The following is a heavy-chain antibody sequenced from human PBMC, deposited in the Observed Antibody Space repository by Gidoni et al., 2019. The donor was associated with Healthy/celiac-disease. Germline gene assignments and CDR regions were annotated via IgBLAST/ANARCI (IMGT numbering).Heavy chain of an antibody. CDR3: ARATYYYDSSGYYYEVSAFDI. D-gene: IGHD3-22*01. CDR1: GGTFRSSA. V-gene: IGHV1-69*01. CDR2: IIPIFGTA. Sequence: QVQLAQSGAEVKKPGPSVNVSCKDSGGTFRSSALTWVRQAPGQGLEWMGGIIPIFGTANYAQKVQGRVTITADESTSTAYMELSSLRSEDTAVYYCARATYYYDSSGYYYEVSAFDIWGQGTMVTVSS. J-gene: IGHJ3*02.